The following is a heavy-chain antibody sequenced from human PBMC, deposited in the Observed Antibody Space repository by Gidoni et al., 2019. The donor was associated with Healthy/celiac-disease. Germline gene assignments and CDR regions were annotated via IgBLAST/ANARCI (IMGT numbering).Heavy chain of an antibody. D-gene: IGHD1-26*01. V-gene: IGHV3-48*04. CDR2: ISSSSSTI. CDR3: ARAGARSGSYDFDY. CDR1: GFTFRSYS. J-gene: IGHJ4*02. Sequence: EVQLVESGGGLVQPGGSLRLSCAASGFTFRSYSMNWVRQAPGKGLEWVSYISSSSSTIYYADSVKGRFTISRDNAKNSLYLQMNSLRAEDTAVYYCARAGARSGSYDFDYWGQGTLVTVSS.